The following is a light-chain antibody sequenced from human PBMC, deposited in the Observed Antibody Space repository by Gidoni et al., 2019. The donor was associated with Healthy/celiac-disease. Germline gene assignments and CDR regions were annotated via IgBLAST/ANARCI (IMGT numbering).Light chain of an antibody. CDR2: DVS. CDR1: SSEVGGYNY. J-gene: IGLJ3*02. V-gene: IGLV2-11*01. Sequence: QSALTQPRSVSGSPGQSVTISCTGTSSEVGGYNYVSWYQQHPGKAPKPMIYDVSKRPSGVPDRFSGSKSGNTASLTISGLQAEDEADYYCCSYAGSLYWVFGGGTKLTVL. CDR3: CSYAGSLYWV.